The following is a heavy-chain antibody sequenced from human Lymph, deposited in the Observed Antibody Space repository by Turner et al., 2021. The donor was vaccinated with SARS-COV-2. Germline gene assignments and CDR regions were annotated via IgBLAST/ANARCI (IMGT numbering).Heavy chain of an antibody. CDR1: GFTFSTYA. D-gene: IGHD3-10*01. J-gene: IGHJ6*02. CDR2: ISYDGSNK. V-gene: IGHV3-30*04. Sequence: QVQLVEPGGGVVQPGRSLRLFCAASGFTFSTYAIYWVCQAPGKGLEWVAVISYDGSNKYYADSVKGRFTISRDNSKNTLYLQMNSLSAEDTAVYYCARYASGGYFYYGMDVWGQGTTVTVSS. CDR3: ARYASGGYFYYGMDV.